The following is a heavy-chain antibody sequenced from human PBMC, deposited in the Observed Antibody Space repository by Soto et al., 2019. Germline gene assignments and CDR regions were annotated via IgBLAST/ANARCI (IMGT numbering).Heavy chain of an antibody. Sequence: PSETLSLTCTVSGGSISSSSYYWGWIRQPPGKGLEWIGSIYYSGSTYYNPSLKSRVTISVDTSKNQFSLKLSSVTAADTAVYYCARLQGSGRGTYYYYMDVWGKGTTVTVSS. CDR3: ARLQGSGRGTYYYYMDV. J-gene: IGHJ6*03. CDR2: IYYSGST. D-gene: IGHD3-10*01. V-gene: IGHV4-39*01. CDR1: GGSISSSSYY.